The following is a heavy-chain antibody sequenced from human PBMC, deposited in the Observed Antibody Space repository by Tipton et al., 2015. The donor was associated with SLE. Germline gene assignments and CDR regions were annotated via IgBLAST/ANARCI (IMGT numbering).Heavy chain of an antibody. V-gene: IGHV3-74*01. CDR1: GFTFTTYW. Sequence: SLRLSCAASGFTFTTYWMHWVRQAPGKGLVWVSRINTDGSRTAYADSVRGRFTISRDNAENTVYLLMNSLRADDTAVYYCAKDDSGANSLDYWGQGTLVTVSS. J-gene: IGHJ4*02. D-gene: IGHD4-17*01. CDR3: AKDDSGANSLDY. CDR2: INTDGSRT.